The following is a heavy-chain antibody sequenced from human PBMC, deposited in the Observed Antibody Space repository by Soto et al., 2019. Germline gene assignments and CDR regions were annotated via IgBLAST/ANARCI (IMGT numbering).Heavy chain of an antibody. CDR3: ARGRGGVFDY. J-gene: IGHJ4*02. CDR2: INHSGST. D-gene: IGHD1-26*01. V-gene: IGHV4-34*01. Sequence: QVQLQQWGAGLLKPSETLSLTCAVYGGSFSGYYWSWIHQPPGKGLEWIGEINHSGSTNYNPSLKXXVXIXXDPSKNQFSLKLSSVTAADTAVYYCARGRGGVFDYWGQGTLVTVSS. CDR1: GGSFSGYY.